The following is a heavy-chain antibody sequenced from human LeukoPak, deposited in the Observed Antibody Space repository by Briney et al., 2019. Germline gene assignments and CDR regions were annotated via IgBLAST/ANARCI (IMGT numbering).Heavy chain of an antibody. D-gene: IGHD3-22*01. CDR2: ITWHGNHI. V-gene: IGHV3-9*01. J-gene: IGHJ4*02. Sequence: PGGSLRLSCAASGFSFNDYTMHWVRQAPGKGLEWVSGITWHGNHIAYADSVEGRFTISRDNTRNTLYLQMHSVRPEDTALYYCAKGSGYYYDRISFDYWGRANLVTVSS. CDR3: AKGSGYYYDRISFDY. CDR1: GFSFNDYT.